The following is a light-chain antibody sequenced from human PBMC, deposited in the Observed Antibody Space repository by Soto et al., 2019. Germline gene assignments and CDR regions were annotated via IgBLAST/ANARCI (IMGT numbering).Light chain of an antibody. V-gene: IGLV2-14*01. CDR1: SSDVGGYNY. J-gene: IGLJ1*01. Sequence: QSVLTQPASVSGSPGQSITISCTGTSSDVGGYNYVSWYQQHPGKAPKLMIYEVSNRPSGVSNRFSGSKSGNPASLTISGLQAEDAADYYCSSYTSSRTIVVFGTGTKLTVL. CDR3: SSYTSSRTIVV. CDR2: EVS.